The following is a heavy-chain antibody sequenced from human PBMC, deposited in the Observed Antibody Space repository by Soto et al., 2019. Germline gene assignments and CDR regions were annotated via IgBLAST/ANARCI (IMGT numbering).Heavy chain of an antibody. V-gene: IGHV3-23*01. CDR3: AKDHQWLPTYFDY. CDR2: ISGSGGST. J-gene: IGHJ4*02. D-gene: IGHD3-22*01. CDR1: GFTFSSYA. Sequence: VGSLRLSCAASGFTFSSYAMSWVRQAPGKGLEWVSAISGSGGSTYYADSVKGRFTISRDNSKNTLYLQMNSLRAEDTAVYYCAKDHQWLPTYFDYWGQGTLVTVSS.